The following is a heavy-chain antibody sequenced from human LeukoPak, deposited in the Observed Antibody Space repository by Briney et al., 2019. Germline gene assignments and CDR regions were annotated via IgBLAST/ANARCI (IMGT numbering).Heavy chain of an antibody. V-gene: IGHV1-2*02. D-gene: IGHD2-2*01. CDR3: ARGFQLPHPLEDWLDP. CDR2: INTNSGGT. J-gene: IGHJ5*02. Sequence: ASVKVSCEASGYTFTGYYIDWVRQAPGQGLEWMGWINTNSGGTVYVRKFQGRVTITRDTSISTGYMELSGLKSHDTAVYYCARGFQLPHPLEDWLDPWGQGTRVTVSS. CDR1: GYTFTGYY.